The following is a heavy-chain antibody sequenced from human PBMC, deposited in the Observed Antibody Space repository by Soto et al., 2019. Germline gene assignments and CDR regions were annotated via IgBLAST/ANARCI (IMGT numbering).Heavy chain of an antibody. V-gene: IGHV3-30-3*01. CDR1: GFTFSSYA. J-gene: IGHJ6*02. D-gene: IGHD5-12*01. CDR2: ISYDGSNK. CDR3: ARDYYRFNSGYGSSMDV. Sequence: QVQLVESGGGVVQPGRSLRLSCAASGFTFSSYAMHWVRQAPGKGLEWVAVISYDGSNKYYADSVKGRFTISRDNSKNTLYLQMNSLRAEDTAVYYCARDYYRFNSGYGSSMDVWAKGPRSPSP.